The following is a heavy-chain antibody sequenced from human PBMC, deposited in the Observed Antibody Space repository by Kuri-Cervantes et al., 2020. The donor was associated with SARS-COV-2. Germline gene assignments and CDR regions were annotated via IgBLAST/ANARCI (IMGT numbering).Heavy chain of an antibody. D-gene: IGHD2-2*02. Sequence: SETLSLTCTVSGGSISSSSYYWGWIRQPPGKGLEWIGEINHSGSTNYNPSLKSRVTISVDTSKNQFSLKLSSVTAADTAVYYCARVEGYCSSTSCYTGAFDYWGQGTLVTVSS. V-gene: IGHV4-39*07. CDR3: ARVEGYCSSTSCYTGAFDY. J-gene: IGHJ4*02. CDR1: GGSISSSSYY. CDR2: INHSGST.